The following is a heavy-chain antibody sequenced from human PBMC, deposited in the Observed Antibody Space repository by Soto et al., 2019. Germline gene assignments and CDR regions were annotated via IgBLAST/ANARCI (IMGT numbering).Heavy chain of an antibody. CDR3: ARSRRPMIVVVIGLEP. J-gene: IGHJ5*02. CDR1: GYTFTSYA. D-gene: IGHD3-22*01. Sequence: ASVKVSCKASGYTFTSYAIGWLRQAPGQGLEWMGWISAYNGNTNYAQKLQGRVTMTTDTSTSTAYMELRNLRSDDTAVYYCARSRRPMIVVVIGLEPWGQGTMVTVSS. CDR2: ISAYNGNT. V-gene: IGHV1-18*01.